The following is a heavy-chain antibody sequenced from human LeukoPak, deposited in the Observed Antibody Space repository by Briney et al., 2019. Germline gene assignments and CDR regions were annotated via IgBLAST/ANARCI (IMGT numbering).Heavy chain of an antibody. D-gene: IGHD2-15*01. CDR1: GDSVSSNSAA. J-gene: IGHJ6*02. Sequence: SQTLSLTCAISGDSVSSNSAAWNWIRQSPSRGLEWLGRTYYRSKWYNDYAVSVKSRITINPDTSKNQFSLQLNSVTPEDTAVYYCARFHVLGYRSGGSCLRPYYYYGMDVWGQGTTVTVSS. CDR2: TYYRSKWYN. V-gene: IGHV6-1*01. CDR3: ARFHVLGYRSGGSCLRPYYYYGMDV.